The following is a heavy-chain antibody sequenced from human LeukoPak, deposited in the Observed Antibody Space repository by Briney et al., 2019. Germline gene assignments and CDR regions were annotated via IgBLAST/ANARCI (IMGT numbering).Heavy chain of an antibody. CDR2: ISGYNGNT. J-gene: IGHJ6*03. D-gene: IGHD2-2*02. CDR1: GYTFTSYG. CDR3: ARVAAEVVGVPGAIGFGWLRRDYYYMDV. V-gene: IGHV1-18*01. Sequence: ASVKVSCKASGYTFTSYGISWVRQAPGQGLEWMGWISGYNGNTNYAQNLQGRVTMTRDMSTSTVYMELSSLRSEDTAVYYCARVAAEVVGVPGAIGFGWLRRDYYYMDVWGKGTTVTVSS.